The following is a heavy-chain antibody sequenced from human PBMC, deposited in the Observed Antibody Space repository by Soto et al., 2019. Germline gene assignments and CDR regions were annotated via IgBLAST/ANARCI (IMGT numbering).Heavy chain of an antibody. CDR2: ISGSGDTT. Sequence: PGGSLRLSCAASGFTFSSYAMSWVRQAPGKGLEWVSTISGSGDTTYYADSVKGRFTISRDSSENTYLQMNSLRAEDTAVYYCAKAPGFCRSTSCHPRMDVWGQGTTVTVSS. V-gene: IGHV3-23*01. J-gene: IGHJ6*02. CDR1: GFTFSSYA. D-gene: IGHD2-2*01. CDR3: AKAPGFCRSTSCHPRMDV.